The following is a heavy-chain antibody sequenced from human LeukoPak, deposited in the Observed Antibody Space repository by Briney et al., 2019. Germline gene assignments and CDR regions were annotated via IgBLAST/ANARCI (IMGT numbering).Heavy chain of an antibody. J-gene: IGHJ5*02. D-gene: IGHD6-13*01. CDR2: IYYSGST. CDR1: GGSISSSSYY. Sequence: SETLSLTCTVSGGSISSSSYYWGWIRQPPGKGLEWIGSIYYSGSTYYNPSLKSRVTISVDTSKNQFSLKLSSVTAADTAVYYCARGQQLVRHWFDPWGQGTLVTVSS. CDR3: ARGQQLVRHWFDP. V-gene: IGHV4-39*07.